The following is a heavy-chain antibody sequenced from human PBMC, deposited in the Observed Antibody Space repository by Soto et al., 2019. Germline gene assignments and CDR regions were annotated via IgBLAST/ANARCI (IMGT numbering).Heavy chain of an antibody. D-gene: IGHD3-22*01. CDR2: ISGYNGNT. CDR3: ARDLYYYDNSGLGRFDI. Sequence: GASVKVSCKASGYTFTIYGISWVLQSPGQWLEWMGWISGYNGNTNYAQNLQGRVTMTTDTSTSTAYMELRSLRSDDTAVYYCARDLYYYDNSGLGRFDIWGQGTMVTVSS. J-gene: IGHJ3*02. CDR1: GYTFTIYG. V-gene: IGHV1-18*04.